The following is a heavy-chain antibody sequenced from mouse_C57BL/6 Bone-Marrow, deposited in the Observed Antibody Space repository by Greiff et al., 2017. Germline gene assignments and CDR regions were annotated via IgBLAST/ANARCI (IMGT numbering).Heavy chain of an antibody. CDR1: GYTFTSYD. CDR2: IYPRDGST. D-gene: IGHD1-1*01. V-gene: IGHV1-85*01. CDR3: ARSFGSSPYYYAMDY. Sequence: QVQLKESGPELVKPGASVKLSCKASGYTFTSYDINWVKQRPGQGLEWIGWIYPRDGSTKYNEKFKGKATLTVDTSSSTAYMGLHSLTSEDSAVYFCARSFGSSPYYYAMDYWGQGTSVTVSS. J-gene: IGHJ4*01.